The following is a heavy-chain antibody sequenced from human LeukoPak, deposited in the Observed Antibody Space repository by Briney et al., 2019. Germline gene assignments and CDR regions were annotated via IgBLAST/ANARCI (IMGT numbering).Heavy chain of an antibody. CDR1: GYTFTSYY. CDR3: ARVPWAAAGTGGAFDI. D-gene: IGHD6-13*01. J-gene: IGHJ3*02. Sequence: ASVKVSCKASGYTFTSYYMHWVRQAPGQGLEWMGIINPSGGSTSYAQKFQGRVTMTRDTSTSTVYMELSSLRSEDTAVYYCARVPWAAAGTGGAFDIWGQGTMVTVSS. CDR2: INPSGGST. V-gene: IGHV1-46*01.